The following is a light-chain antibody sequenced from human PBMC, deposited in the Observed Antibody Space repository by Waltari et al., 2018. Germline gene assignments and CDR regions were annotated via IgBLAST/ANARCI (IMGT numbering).Light chain of an antibody. Sequence: SFELTQPPSASVSPGPPATIPSSGAIWGHTNSCWYQQKPGQSPVLVIYEDNKRPSGIPERFSGSNSGNTATLTISGTQSLDEADYYCQAWDSNTVFGGGTKLTVL. CDR2: EDN. J-gene: IGLJ3*02. CDR3: QAWDSNTV. V-gene: IGLV3-1*01. CDR1: IWGHTN.